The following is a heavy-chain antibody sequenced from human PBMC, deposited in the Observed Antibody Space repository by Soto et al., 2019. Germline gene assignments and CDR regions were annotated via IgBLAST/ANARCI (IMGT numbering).Heavy chain of an antibody. D-gene: IGHD3-22*01. CDR3: ARLYYYDSSGYDWLDP. J-gene: IGHJ5*02. CDR1: GGAVGTCA. CDR2: IIPICGTA. Sequence: VKGSWKAAGGAVGTCAISSVRQAPGQGLELMGGIIPICGTANYAQKFQGRVTITAGESTSTAYMELSSLRSEDTAVYYCARLYYYDSSGYDWLDPWGQGTLVTVSS. V-gene: IGHV1-69*13.